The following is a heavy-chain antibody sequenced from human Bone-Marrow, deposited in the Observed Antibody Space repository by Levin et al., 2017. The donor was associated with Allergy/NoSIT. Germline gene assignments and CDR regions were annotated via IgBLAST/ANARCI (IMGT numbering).Heavy chain of an antibody. D-gene: IGHD6-13*01. Sequence: PGGSLRLSCKASGYSFPDYYIAWVRQMPGRGLEWMGIIFPGDSETKYSPSFQGQVTISVVKSTNTAYLQWRSLKASDTAIYYCARKRGFSSRDFDSWGQGTLVTVSS. CDR1: GYSFPDYY. CDR2: IFPGDSET. V-gene: IGHV5-51*01. CDR3: ARKRGFSSRDFDS. J-gene: IGHJ4*02.